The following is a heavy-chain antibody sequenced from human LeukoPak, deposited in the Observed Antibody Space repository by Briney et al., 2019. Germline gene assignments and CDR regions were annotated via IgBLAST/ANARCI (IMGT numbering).Heavy chain of an antibody. D-gene: IGHD3-22*01. V-gene: IGHV1-69*04. CDR2: IIPILGIA. CDR3: ARANYYDSSGNY. CDR1: GGTFSSYA. Sequence: GASVKVSCKASGGTFSSYAISWVRQAPGQGLEWMGRIIPILGIANYAQKSQGRVTITADKSTSTAYMELSSLRSEDTAVYYCARANYYDSSGNYWGQGTLVTVSS. J-gene: IGHJ4*02.